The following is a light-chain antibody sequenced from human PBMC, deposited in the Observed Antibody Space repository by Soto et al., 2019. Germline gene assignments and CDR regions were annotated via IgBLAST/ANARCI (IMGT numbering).Light chain of an antibody. CDR3: QQYTDWPLT. CDR2: VAS. CDR1: QSVSSN. V-gene: IGKV3-15*01. Sequence: EIVMTQSPDTLSVSPGERATLSCRASQSVSSNLAWYQHKPGQAPRLLMYVASPRATGVPARFSGSGSGTEFTLTISSLQSEDFAVYYCQQYTDWPLTFAQATRVDIK. J-gene: IGKJ1*01.